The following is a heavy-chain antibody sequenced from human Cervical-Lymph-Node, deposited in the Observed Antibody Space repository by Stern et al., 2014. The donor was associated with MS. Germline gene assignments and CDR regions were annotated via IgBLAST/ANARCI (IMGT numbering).Heavy chain of an antibody. V-gene: IGHV1-69*01. CDR2: LIPIFGTT. CDR1: GGTFINHA. Sequence: QVQLGQSGAEVKKPGSSVKVSCKASGGTFINHAISWVRQAPGQGLEWMGGLIPIFGTTHYAQKFQGRVTITADESATTAYMELTSLRSQDTAVYYCARDNDDNGMDVWGQGTTVIVSS. CDR3: ARDNDDNGMDV. D-gene: IGHD2-8*01. J-gene: IGHJ6*02.